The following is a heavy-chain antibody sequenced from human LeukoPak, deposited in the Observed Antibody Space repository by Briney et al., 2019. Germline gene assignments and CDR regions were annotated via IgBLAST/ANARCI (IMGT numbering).Heavy chain of an antibody. Sequence: SETLSLTCTVSGGSISSYYWSWIRQPPGKGLEWIGYIYYSGSTNYNPSLKSRVTISVDTSKNQFSLKLSSVTAADTAVYYCARSSWIAVAGLDYWGQGTLVTVSS. J-gene: IGHJ4*02. CDR2: IYYSGST. D-gene: IGHD6-19*01. CDR1: GGSISSYY. CDR3: ARSSWIAVAGLDY. V-gene: IGHV4-59*12.